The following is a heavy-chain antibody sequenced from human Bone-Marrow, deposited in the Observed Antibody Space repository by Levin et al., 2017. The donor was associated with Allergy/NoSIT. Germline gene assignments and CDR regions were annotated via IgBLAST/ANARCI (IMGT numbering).Heavy chain of an antibody. CDR3: ANTLVRSGDVFDI. J-gene: IGHJ3*02. CDR2: INPNSGVT. D-gene: IGHD3-10*01. V-gene: IGHV1-2*02. CDR1: GYTFIGYY. Sequence: PGGSLRLSCKASGYTFIGYYMHWIRQAPGQGPEWMGWINPNSGVTDSAQKFQGRVTMTRDTSISTAYMELRSLRSDDTAVYYCANTLVRSGDVFDIWGQGTMVTVSS.